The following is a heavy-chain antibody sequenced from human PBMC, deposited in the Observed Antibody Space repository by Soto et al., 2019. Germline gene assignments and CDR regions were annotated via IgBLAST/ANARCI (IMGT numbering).Heavy chain of an antibody. CDR2: ISAHNGNT. J-gene: IGHJ4*02. CDR1: GYDFTTYG. CDR3: ARGVYGDY. D-gene: IGHD2-8*01. Sequence: QVHLVQSGAEVKKPGASVKVSCKGSGYDFTTYGITWVRQAPGQGLEWMAWISAHNGNTDYAQKLQGRVTVTRDTSTSTAYMELRSLRSDDTAGYYGARGVYGDYWGQGALVTVSS. V-gene: IGHV1-18*01.